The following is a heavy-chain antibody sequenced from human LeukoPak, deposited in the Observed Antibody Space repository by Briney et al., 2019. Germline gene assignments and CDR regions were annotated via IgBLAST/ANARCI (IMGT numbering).Heavy chain of an antibody. CDR2: IWYDGSKK. J-gene: IGHJ4*02. D-gene: IGHD6-13*01. Sequence: GGSLRLSCAASGITFSNYGMHWVRQAPGKGLEGVADIWYDGSKKDYADSVKGRFIISRDNSKNTLYLQMDSLRAEDTAVYYCARDTPIAAAATAYVLDYWGQGTLVTVSS. CDR1: GITFSNYG. CDR3: ARDTPIAAAATAYVLDY. V-gene: IGHV3-33*01.